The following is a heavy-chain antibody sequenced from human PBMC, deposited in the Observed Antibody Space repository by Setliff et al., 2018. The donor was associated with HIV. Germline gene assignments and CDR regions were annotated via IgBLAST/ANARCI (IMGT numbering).Heavy chain of an antibody. Sequence: ASVKVSCKASGGTFSSYAISWVRQAPGQGLEWMGGMNPNSGNTGYAQKFQGRVTMTRNTSISTAYMELSSLRSEDTAVYYCARGRPSNYYGSGSYRYFDYWGQGTLVTVSS. V-gene: IGHV1-8*02. CDR3: ARGRPSNYYGSGSYRYFDY. J-gene: IGHJ4*02. CDR2: MNPNSGNT. CDR1: GGTFSSYA. D-gene: IGHD3-10*01.